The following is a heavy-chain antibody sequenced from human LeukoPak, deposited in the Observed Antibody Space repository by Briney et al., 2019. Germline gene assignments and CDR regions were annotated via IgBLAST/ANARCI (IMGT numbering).Heavy chain of an antibody. D-gene: IGHD3-10*01. V-gene: IGHV3-11*04. CDR1: GSTFSDFY. Sequence: GGSLRLSCAASGSTFSDFYMTWIRQAPGKGLELLSYISGSAHDVNYIDSVRGRFTISRDNAKNSLYLHMNSLRAEDTAVYYCARAGSFRFDYWGQGTLVTVSS. CDR2: ISGSAHDV. CDR3: ARAGSFRFDY. J-gene: IGHJ4*02.